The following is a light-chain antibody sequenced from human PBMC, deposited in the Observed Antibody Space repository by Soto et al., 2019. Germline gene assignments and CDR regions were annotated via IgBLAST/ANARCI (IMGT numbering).Light chain of an antibody. CDR2: EVT. CDR1: SSDVGGYNF. CDR3: SSYTSRNTLA. V-gene: IGLV2-14*01. Sequence: QSVLTQPASVSGFPGQSITISCTGTSSDVGGYNFVSWYQQHPGKAPKLMIYEVTDRPSGVSNRFSGSKSGSTASLTISGLQAEDEADYSCSSYTSRNTLAFGGGTQLTVL. J-gene: IGLJ2*01.